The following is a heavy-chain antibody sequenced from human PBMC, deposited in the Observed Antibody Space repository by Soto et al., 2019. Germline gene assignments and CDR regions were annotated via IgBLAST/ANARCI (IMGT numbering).Heavy chain of an antibody. CDR3: AALIVVVMYPDY. V-gene: IGHV3-23*01. CDR1: GFTFSSYA. J-gene: IGHJ4*02. CDR2: ISGSGGRT. Sequence: EVQLLESGGGLVQPGGSLRLSCAASGFTFSSYAMSWVRQAPGKGLEWVSAISGSGGRTYYADSVKGRFTISRDNSKNTRERQMNSLRAGETAVDCCAALIVVVMYPDYWGQGTLVTVSS. D-gene: IGHD3-22*01.